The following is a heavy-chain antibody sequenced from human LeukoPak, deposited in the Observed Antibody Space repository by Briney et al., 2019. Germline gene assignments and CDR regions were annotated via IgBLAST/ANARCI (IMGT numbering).Heavy chain of an antibody. V-gene: IGHV4-59*01. CDR1: GGSISSYY. D-gene: IGHD4-11*01. J-gene: IGHJ3*02. CDR3: ARDRRESSKPNDAFDI. CDR2: IYYTGST. Sequence: ASETLSLTCSVSGGSISSYYRSWIRQPPGKGLEWIGYIYYTGSTNYNPSLESRVTISIDTSKKQLSLKLRSVTAADTAVYYCARDRRESSKPNDAFDIWGQGTMVTFSS.